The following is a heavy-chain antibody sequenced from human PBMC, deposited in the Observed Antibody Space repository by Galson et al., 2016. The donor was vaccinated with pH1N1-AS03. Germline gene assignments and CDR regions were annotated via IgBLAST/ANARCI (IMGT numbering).Heavy chain of an antibody. D-gene: IGHD4/OR15-4a*01. V-gene: IGHV1-18*01. CDR2: ISAYSGNT. CDR3: ARDLRSDFGNNFVAGVQLGRY. J-gene: IGHJ4*02. CDR1: GYTFTNFG. Sequence: SVKVSCKASGYTFTNFGVIWVRQAPGQGLEWVGWISAYSGNTNYAQSLQGRVSMTTDPSTNTVYMELTRLTSDDTAIYYCARDLRSDFGNNFVAGVQLGRYWGQGTLVTVSS.